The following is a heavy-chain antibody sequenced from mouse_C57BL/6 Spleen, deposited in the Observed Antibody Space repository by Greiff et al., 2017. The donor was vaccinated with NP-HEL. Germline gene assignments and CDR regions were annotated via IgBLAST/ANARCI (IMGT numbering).Heavy chain of an antibody. CDR1: GYTFTSYW. CDR3: ARLWSYYDAFDY. J-gene: IGHJ2*01. Sequence: QVQLQQPGAELVKPGASVKMSCKASGYTFTSYWITWVKQRPGQGLEWIGDIYPGSGSTNYNEKFKSKATLTVDTSSSTAYMQLSSLTSEDSAVYYCARLWSYYDAFDYWGQGTTLTVSS. D-gene: IGHD2-4*01. CDR2: IYPGSGST. V-gene: IGHV1-55*01.